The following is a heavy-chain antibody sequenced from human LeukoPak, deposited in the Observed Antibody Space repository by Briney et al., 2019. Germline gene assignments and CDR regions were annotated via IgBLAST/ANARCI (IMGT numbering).Heavy chain of an antibody. V-gene: IGHV3-23*01. D-gene: IGHD2-2*01. J-gene: IGHJ4*02. CDR2: ISGGGSNN. Sequence: PGGSLRLSSAASGFTFSYYAMSRLPPAPGNELEGFSGISGGGSNNFYVGAVKGRFTISRDNSKTTLYLQMNSMRAEYTAEYYCAKDPCSTTSCSGLWGQGTLVSVYS. CDR3: AKDPCSTTSCSGL. CDR1: GFTFSYYA.